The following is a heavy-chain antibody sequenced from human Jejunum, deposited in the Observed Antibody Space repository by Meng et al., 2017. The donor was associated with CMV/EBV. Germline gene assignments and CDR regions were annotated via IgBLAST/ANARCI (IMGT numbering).Heavy chain of an antibody. CDR2: IYPGDSAT. D-gene: IGHD6-19*01. CDR1: ASSFSDFC. V-gene: IGHV5-51*01. Sequence: SASSFSDFCIGWVRQIPGKRLQWMAIIYPGDSATRYSPSFQGQVAISADKSISTAYLQWSSLKASDTAIYYCARHAVANTLLGWFDPWGQGTLVTVSS. J-gene: IGHJ5*02. CDR3: ARHAVANTLLGWFDP.